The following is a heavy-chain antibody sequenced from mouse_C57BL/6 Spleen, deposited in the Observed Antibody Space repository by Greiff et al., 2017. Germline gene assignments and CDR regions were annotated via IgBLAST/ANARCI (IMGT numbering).Heavy chain of an antibody. CDR2: IWGGGST. CDR3: ARRGYDDYAMDY. J-gene: IGHJ4*01. D-gene: IGHD2-2*01. Sequence: QVQLKQSGPGLVAPSQSLSITCTVSGFSLTSYGVDWVRQPPGQGLEWLGVIWGGGSTNYNSALMSRLSISKDNSKSQVFLKMNSRQTDDTAMDYCARRGYDDYAMDYWGQGTSVTVSS. V-gene: IGHV2-9*01. CDR1: GFSLTSYG.